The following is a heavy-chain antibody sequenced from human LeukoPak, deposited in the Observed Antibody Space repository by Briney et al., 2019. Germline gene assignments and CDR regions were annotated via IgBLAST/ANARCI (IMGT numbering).Heavy chain of an antibody. J-gene: IGHJ4*02. CDR1: GGSFSGYY. V-gene: IGHV4-34*01. CDR2: INHSGST. D-gene: IGHD3-22*01. CDR3: ARGRRSEPYYYDSSGPPN. Sequence: LSETLSLTCAVYGGSFSGYYWSWIRQPPGKGLEWIGEINHSGSTNYNPSLKSRVTISVDTSKNQFSLKLSSVTAADTAVYYCARGRRSEPYYYDSSGPPNWGQGTLVTVSS.